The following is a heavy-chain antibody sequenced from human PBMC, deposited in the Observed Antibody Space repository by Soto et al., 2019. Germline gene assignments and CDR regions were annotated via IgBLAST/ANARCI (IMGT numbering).Heavy chain of an antibody. CDR3: ARGDFDSSAKYYAGWFDP. CDR2: FNPNSGGT. V-gene: IGHV1-2*02. CDR1: GYIFTGYY. D-gene: IGHD3-22*01. Sequence: QVQLVQSWAEVKKPGASVKVSCKASGYIFTGYYMHWLRQAPGQGLEWMGWFNPNSGGTKYAQKFQGRVTMTNDTSINTAYMELSGLISDDTAVYYCARGDFDSSAKYYAGWFDPWGQGTLVTVSS. J-gene: IGHJ5*02.